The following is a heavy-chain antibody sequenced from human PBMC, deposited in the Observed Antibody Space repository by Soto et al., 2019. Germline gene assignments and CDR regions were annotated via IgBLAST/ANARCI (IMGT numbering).Heavy chain of an antibody. CDR3: ARTKCSGGSCYSWSLGY. D-gene: IGHD2-15*01. J-gene: IGHJ4*02. CDR1: GGSITTGGYY. V-gene: IGHV4-31*03. CDR2: RYYSESA. Sequence: PSETLSLTCTVSGGSITTGGYYWSWIRQLPGKGLEWIGHRYYSESAYYNPSLKSRVSISLDTSKNQFSLKLSFVTAADTAMYYCARTKCSGGSCYSWSLGYWGQGTSVTVSS.